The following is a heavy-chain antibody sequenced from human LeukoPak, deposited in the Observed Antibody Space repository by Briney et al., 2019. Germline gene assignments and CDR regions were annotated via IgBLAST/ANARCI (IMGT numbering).Heavy chain of an antibody. Sequence: SVKVSCKASGGTFSSYAISWVRQAPGQGLEWMGGIIPIFGTANYAQKFQGRVTITADESTSTAYMELSSLRAEDTAVYYCAREGPDCSSTSCYHAFDIWGQGTMVTVSS. CDR3: AREGPDCSSTSCYHAFDI. V-gene: IGHV1-69*13. D-gene: IGHD2-2*01. CDR2: IIPIFGTA. CDR1: GGTFSSYA. J-gene: IGHJ3*02.